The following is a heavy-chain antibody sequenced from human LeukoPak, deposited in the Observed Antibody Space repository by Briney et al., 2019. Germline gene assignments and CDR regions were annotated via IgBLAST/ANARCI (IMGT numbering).Heavy chain of an antibody. CDR2: IYYSGST. J-gene: IGHJ4*02. V-gene: IGHV4-31*09. CDR1: GGSISSGGYY. Sequence: PSETLSLTCIVSGGSISSGGYYWSWIRQHPGKGLEWIGYIYYSGSTNYSPSLKSRVTISVDKSKNQYSLKLISVTAADTAVYYCATYYESSGYKWNYWGQGTLVTVSS. CDR3: ATYYESSGYKWNY. D-gene: IGHD3-22*01.